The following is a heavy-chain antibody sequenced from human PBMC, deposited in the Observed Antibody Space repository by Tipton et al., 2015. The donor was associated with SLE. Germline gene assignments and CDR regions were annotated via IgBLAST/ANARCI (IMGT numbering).Heavy chain of an antibody. Sequence: TLSLTCTVSGGSISSSSYYWGWIRQPPGKGLEWIGSIYYSGSTNYNPSLKSRVTISVDTSKNQFSLKLSSVTAADTAVYYCASGSWATYYYYGMDVWGQGTTVTVSS. CDR2: IYYSGST. CDR3: ASGSWATYYYYGMDV. V-gene: IGHV4-39*07. J-gene: IGHJ6*02. CDR1: GGSISSSSYY. D-gene: IGHD1-26*01.